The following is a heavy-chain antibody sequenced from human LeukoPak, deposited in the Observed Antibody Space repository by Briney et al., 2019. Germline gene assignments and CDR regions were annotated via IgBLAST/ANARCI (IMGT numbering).Heavy chain of an antibody. V-gene: IGHV7-4-1*02. J-gene: IGHJ4*02. Sequence: ASVKVSCKASEYTFTSYSMNWVRQAPGQGLEWMGWINTKTGNPAYAQGFTGRFVFSLDTSVSTAYRQISSLKVEDTAVYYCAQDTSTDVFTYWGQGTLVTVSS. CDR1: EYTFTSYS. CDR2: INTKTGNP. CDR3: AQDTSTDVFTY. D-gene: IGHD5-18*01.